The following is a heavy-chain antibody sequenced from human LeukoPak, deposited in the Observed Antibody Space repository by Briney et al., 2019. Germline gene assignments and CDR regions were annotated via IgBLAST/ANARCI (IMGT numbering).Heavy chain of an antibody. V-gene: IGHV5-51*01. CDR3: ARRKGCSSTSCPPDY. CDR2: IYPGDSDT. D-gene: IGHD2-2*01. J-gene: IGHJ4*02. CDR1: GYSFTTYW. Sequence: GESLKISCRGSGYSFTTYWIGWVRQMPGKGLEWMGIIYPGDSDTRHSPSFQGQVTMSADKSINTAYLQWSSLKASDTAMYYCARRKGCSSTSCPPDYWGQGTLVTVSS.